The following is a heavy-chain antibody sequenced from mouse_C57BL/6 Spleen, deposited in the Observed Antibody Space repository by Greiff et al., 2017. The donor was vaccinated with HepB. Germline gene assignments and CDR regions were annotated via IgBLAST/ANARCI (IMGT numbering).Heavy chain of an antibody. CDR1: GYAFSSSW. CDR2: IYPGDGDT. CDR3: AAYYSYWYFDV. J-gene: IGHJ1*03. D-gene: IGHD2-12*01. V-gene: IGHV1-82*01. Sequence: LMEPGASVKISCKASGYAFSSSWMNWVKQRPGKGLEWIGRIYPGDGDTNYNGKFKGKATLTADKSSSTAYMQLSSLTSEDSAVYFCAAYYSYWYFDVWGTGTTVTVSS.